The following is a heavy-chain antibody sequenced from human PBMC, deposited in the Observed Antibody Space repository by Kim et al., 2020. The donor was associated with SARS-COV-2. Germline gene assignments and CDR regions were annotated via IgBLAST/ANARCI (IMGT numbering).Heavy chain of an antibody. V-gene: IGHV3-11*05. Sequence: GGSLRLSCAASGFTFSGYYMNWIRQAPGKGLEWLSYISSDGSNTVYAESVKGRFSISRDNAKKTLYLQMNSLRAEDTAVYYCARGSSGGSNSYWIDAWG. D-gene: IGHD4-4*01. J-gene: IGHJ5*01. CDR3: ARGSSGGSNSYWIDA. CDR2: ISSDGSNT. CDR1: GFTFSGYY.